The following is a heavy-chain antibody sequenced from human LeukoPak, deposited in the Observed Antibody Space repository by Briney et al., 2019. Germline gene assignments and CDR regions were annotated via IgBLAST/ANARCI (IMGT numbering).Heavy chain of an antibody. J-gene: IGHJ4*02. CDR1: GGSISSYY. Sequence: TSETLSLTCTVSGGSISSYYWSWIRQPPGKGLEWIGYIYYSGSTNYNPSLKSRVTISVDTSKNQFSLKLSSVTAADTAVYYCASTMYYYDSSGYYQTFDYWGQGTLVTVSS. D-gene: IGHD3-22*01. CDR3: ASTMYYYDSSGYYQTFDY. CDR2: IYYSGST. V-gene: IGHV4-59*08.